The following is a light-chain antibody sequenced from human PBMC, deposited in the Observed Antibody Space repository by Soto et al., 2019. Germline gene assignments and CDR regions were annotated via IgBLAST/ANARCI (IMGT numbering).Light chain of an antibody. V-gene: IGKV3-11*01. Sequence: EIELTQSPATMSLSPGERATLSCRASQSVSSYLAWYQQNPGQAPRLLIYDASNRASGIPARFSGRVSGTDCLLSIRSREPEDGAVYYRPQRRAWPHLFAFGPPTKVDIK. CDR1: QSVSSY. J-gene: IGKJ3*01. CDR2: DAS. CDR3: PQRRAWPHLFA.